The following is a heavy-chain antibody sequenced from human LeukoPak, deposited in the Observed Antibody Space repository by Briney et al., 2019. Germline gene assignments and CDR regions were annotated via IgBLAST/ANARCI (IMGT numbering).Heavy chain of an antibody. CDR1: GGSISSLY. V-gene: IGHV4-59*01. J-gene: IGHJ6*02. CDR2: IYSSGST. Sequence: SETLSLTCTVSGGSISSLYWSWIRQPPGKGLEWIGYIYSSGSTKYNPSLKSRVTMSVDTSKTRFFLKLTSVTAADTALYYCARVSVVYGMDVWGQGTAVTV. CDR3: ARVSVVYGMDV.